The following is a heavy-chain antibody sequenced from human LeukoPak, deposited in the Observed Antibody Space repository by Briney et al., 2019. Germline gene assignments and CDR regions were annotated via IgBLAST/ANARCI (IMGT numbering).Heavy chain of an antibody. CDR2: ISSTSTFI. CDR3: ARDYFDSSDYPQTYYYYYMDV. V-gene: IGHV3-21*01. D-gene: IGHD3-22*01. Sequence: GGSLRLSCAASGFTFSRYSMNWVRQAPGQGLEWVASISSTSTFIYSADSVKGRFTISRDTAKNSLFLQMNSLRAEDTAIYYCARDYFDSSDYPQTYYYYYMDVWGKGTTVTVSS. CDR1: GFTFSRYS. J-gene: IGHJ6*03.